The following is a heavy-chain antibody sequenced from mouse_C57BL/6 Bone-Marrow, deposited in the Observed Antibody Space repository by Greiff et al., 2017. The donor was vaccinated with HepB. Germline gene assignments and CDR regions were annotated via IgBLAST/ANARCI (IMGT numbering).Heavy chain of an antibody. CDR1: GFTFSSYA. V-gene: IGHV5-4*01. CDR2: ISDGGSYT. D-gene: IGHD1-1*01. J-gene: IGHJ2*01. Sequence: EVKLVESGGGLVKPGGSLKLSCAASGFTFSSYAMSWVRQTPEKRLEWVATISDGGSYTYYPDNVKGRFTISRDTAKNNLYLQMSHLKSEDTAMYYCARDPSYYYGSSHYCDYWGQGTTLTVSS. CDR3: ARDPSYYYGSSHYCDY.